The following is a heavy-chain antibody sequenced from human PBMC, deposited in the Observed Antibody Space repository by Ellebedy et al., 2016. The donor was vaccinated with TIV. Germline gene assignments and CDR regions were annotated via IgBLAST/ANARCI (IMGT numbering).Heavy chain of an antibody. V-gene: IGHV4-39*01. Sequence: MPSETLSLTCAVSGGSISSGGYYWGWIRQPPGKGLEWIGSIYYSGSTYYNPSLKSRVTISVDTSKNQFSLKLSSVTAADTAVYYCARYNWNDDGADYWGQGTLVTVSS. CDR2: IYYSGST. CDR1: GGSISSGGYY. CDR3: ARYNWNDDGADY. D-gene: IGHD1-20*01. J-gene: IGHJ4*02.